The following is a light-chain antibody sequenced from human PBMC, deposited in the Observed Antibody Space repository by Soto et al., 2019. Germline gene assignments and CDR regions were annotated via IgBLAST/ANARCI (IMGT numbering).Light chain of an antibody. CDR1: KLGDKY. CDR3: QAWDSSTANVV. Sequence: SYELTQPPSVSVSPGQTASITCSGDKLGDKYACWYQQKPGQSPVLVICQDNKRPSGIPERFSGSNSGNTATLTISGTQAMDEADYYCQAWDSSTANVVFGGGTKLTVL. J-gene: IGLJ2*01. V-gene: IGLV3-1*01. CDR2: QDN.